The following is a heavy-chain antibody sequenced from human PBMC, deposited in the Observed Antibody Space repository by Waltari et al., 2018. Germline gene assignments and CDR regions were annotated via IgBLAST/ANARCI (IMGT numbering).Heavy chain of an antibody. Sequence: QVQLQESGPGLVKPTHTLSLTCTVSGEPISNDVSRWTYWTWIRQSAGKGLEWIGHISSSGAVDYNPPLRSRVTISLDTPKSHFTLKLTSVTAADTAVYYCANRGVGNYFKYFRLWSPGTLVTVSS. CDR1: GEPISNDVSRWTY. CDR3: ANRGVGNYFKYFRL. V-gene: IGHV4-61*02. J-gene: IGHJ1*01. D-gene: IGHD1-7*01. CDR2: ISSSGAV.